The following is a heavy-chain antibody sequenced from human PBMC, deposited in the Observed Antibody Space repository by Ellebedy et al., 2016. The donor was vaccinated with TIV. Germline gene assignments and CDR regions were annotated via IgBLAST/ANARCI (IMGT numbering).Heavy chain of an antibody. D-gene: IGHD3-16*01. CDR1: GFNLEDYG. V-gene: IGHV3-20*04. CDR3: ARENAGAYFDS. J-gene: IGHJ4*02. CDR2: INWNGVKA. Sequence: GESLKISCAASGFNLEDYGMSWVRQEPGKGLEWVSGINWNGVKADYGDSAKGRFTVARDNAKNSLYLQMNNLRAEDTAVYYCARENAGAYFDSWGQGTLVTVSS.